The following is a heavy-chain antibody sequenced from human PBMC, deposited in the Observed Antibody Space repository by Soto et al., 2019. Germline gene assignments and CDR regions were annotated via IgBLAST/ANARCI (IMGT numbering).Heavy chain of an antibody. J-gene: IGHJ4*02. CDR3: ASDLRAVALDY. D-gene: IGHD6-19*01. CDR1: GFTFSSYW. CDR2: IKQDGSEK. V-gene: IGHV3-7*01. Sequence: EVTLVESGGGLVQPGGSLRLACAASGFTFSSYWMSWVRQAPGKGLEWVANIKQDGSEKYYVDSVKGRFTISRDNAKNSLYLQMNSLRAEDTAVYYCASDLRAVALDYWGQGTLVIVSS.